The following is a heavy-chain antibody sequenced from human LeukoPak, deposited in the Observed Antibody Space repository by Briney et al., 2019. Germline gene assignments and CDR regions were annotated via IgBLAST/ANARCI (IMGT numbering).Heavy chain of an antibody. V-gene: IGHV4-39*01. Sequence: SETLSLTCTVSGGSISSSSYYWGWIRQPPGKGLEWIGSIYYSGGTYYNPSLKSRVTISVDTSKNQFSLKLSSVTAADTAVYYCASGRGLFDYWGQGTLVTVSS. D-gene: IGHD2-15*01. J-gene: IGHJ4*02. CDR3: ASGRGLFDY. CDR2: IYYSGGT. CDR1: GGSISSSSYY.